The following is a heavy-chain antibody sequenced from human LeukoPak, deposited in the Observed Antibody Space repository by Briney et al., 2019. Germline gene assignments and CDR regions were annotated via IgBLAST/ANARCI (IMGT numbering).Heavy chain of an antibody. J-gene: IGHJ4*02. CDR2: INHSGST. D-gene: IGHD5-12*01. V-gene: IGHV4-34*01. Sequence: SETLSLTCAVYGGSFSGYYWSWIRQPPGKGLEWIGEINHSGSTNYNPSLKSRVTMSVDTSKNQFSLKLSSVTAADTAVYYCARGYGEYSGYDYVYYFDYWGQGTLVTVSS. CDR1: GGSFSGYY. CDR3: ARGYGEYSGYDYVYYFDY.